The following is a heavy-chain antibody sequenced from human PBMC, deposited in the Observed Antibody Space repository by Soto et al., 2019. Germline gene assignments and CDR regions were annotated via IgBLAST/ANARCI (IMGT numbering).Heavy chain of an antibody. V-gene: IGHV5-51*01. Sequence: GASLKISCKRSGYSFTSYWIGWVRQMPGKGLEWMGIIYPGDSDTRYSPSFQGQVTISADKSISTAYLQWSSLKASDTAMYYCARLHGDYNYYYGMDVWGQGTTVTLSS. D-gene: IGHD4-17*01. CDR1: GYSFTSYW. CDR3: ARLHGDYNYYYGMDV. CDR2: IYPGDSDT. J-gene: IGHJ6*01.